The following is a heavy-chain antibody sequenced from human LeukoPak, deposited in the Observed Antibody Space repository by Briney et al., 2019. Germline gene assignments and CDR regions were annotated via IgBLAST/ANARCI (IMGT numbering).Heavy chain of an antibody. D-gene: IGHD3-10*01. V-gene: IGHV3-7*01. CDR3: ARGSRKFGEYNWFDP. CDR1: GFTFSRYW. CDR2: IKKDGSEK. J-gene: IGHJ5*02. Sequence: GGSLRLSCAASGFTFSRYWMSWVRQAPGKGMEWVANIKKDGSEKYYVDSVKGRFTISRDNAKNSLYLQMNSLRAEDTAVYYCARGSRKFGEYNWFDPWGQGTLVTVSS.